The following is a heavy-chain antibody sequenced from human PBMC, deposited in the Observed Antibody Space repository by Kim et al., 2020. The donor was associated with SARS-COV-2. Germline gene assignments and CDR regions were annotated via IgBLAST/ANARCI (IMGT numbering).Heavy chain of an antibody. CDR2: ISTSGSTI. CDR1: GFTFSTYE. CDR3: LRCLYCSSTSCFYGRDV. J-gene: IGHJ6*01. V-gene: IGHV3-48*03. Sequence: GGSLRLSCAASGFTFSTYEMNWVRQAPGKGLEWISYISTSGSTIYYADSVKGRFTISRDNAKSSLSLQMNSLRAEDTAAYYCLRCLYCSSTSCFYGRDV. D-gene: IGHD2-2*01.